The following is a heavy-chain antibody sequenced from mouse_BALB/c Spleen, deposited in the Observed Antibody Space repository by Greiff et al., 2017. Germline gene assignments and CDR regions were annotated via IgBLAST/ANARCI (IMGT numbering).Heavy chain of an antibody. CDR1: GFTFSDYY. Sequence: EVQRVESGGGLVKPGGSLKLSCAASGFTFSDYYMYWVRQTPEKRLEWVATISDGGSYTDYPDSVKGRFTFSRDNAKDNLYLQMSSLKSEDTAMYCCARVEYSNYLGGWFAYWGQGTLVTVSA. CDR2: ISDGGSYT. V-gene: IGHV5-4*02. CDR3: ARVEYSNYLGGWFAY. D-gene: IGHD2-5*01. J-gene: IGHJ3*01.